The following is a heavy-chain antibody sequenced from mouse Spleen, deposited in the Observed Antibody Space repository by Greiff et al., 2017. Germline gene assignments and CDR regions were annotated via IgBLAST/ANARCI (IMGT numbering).Heavy chain of an antibody. J-gene: IGHJ3*01. D-gene: IGHD1-1*01. CDR3: ARGGGNYYGSSPFAY. V-gene: IGHV3-2*02. CDR2: ISYSGST. CDR1: GYSITSDYA. Sequence: EVQLQQSGPGLVKPSQSLSLTCTVTGYSITSDYAWNWIRQFPGNKLEWMGYISYSGSTSYNPSLKSRISITRDTSKNQFFLQLNSVTTEDTATYYCARGGGNYYGSSPFAYWGQGTLVTVSA.